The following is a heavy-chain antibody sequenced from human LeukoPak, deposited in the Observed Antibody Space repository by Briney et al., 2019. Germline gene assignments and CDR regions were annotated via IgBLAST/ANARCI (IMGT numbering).Heavy chain of an antibody. CDR1: GGSFSGYY. CDR3: ARRVYVDIVATIEDRFDY. J-gene: IGHJ4*02. CDR2: INHSGST. D-gene: IGHD5-12*01. V-gene: IGHV4-34*01. Sequence: SETLSLTCAVYGGSFSGYYWSWIRQPPGKGLEWIGEINHSGSTNYNPSLKSRVTISVDTSKNQFSLKLSSVTAADTAVYYCARRVYVDIVATIEDRFDYWGQGTLVTVSS.